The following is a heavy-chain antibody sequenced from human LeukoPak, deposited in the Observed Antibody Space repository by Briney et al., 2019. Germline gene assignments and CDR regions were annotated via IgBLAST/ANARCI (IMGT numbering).Heavy chain of an antibody. D-gene: IGHD3-9*01. CDR1: GGTFSSYA. CDR2: IIPIFGTA. J-gene: IGHJ4*02. Sequence: TVKVSCKASGGTFSSYAISWVRQAPGQGLEWMGGIIPIFGTANYAQKFQGRVTITADKSTSTAYMELSSLRSEDTAVYYCARAGTYYDILTGYSFDYWGQGTLVTVSS. CDR3: ARAGTYYDILTGYSFDY. V-gene: IGHV1-69*06.